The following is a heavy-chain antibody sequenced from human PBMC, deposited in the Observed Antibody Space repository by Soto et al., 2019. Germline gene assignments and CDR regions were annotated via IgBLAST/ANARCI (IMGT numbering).Heavy chain of an antibody. D-gene: IGHD2-8*01. V-gene: IGHV1-46*01. CDR1: GGTFSSYT. J-gene: IGHJ4*02. CDR2: INPSDGST. Sequence: ASVKVSCKASGGTFSSYTISWVRQAPGQGLEWMGMINPSDGSTDYAQKFQGRVTMTTDTSTTTVYMELSSLRSDDTAVYYCARPPFPGCINGVCYPCDHWGQGTLVTVSS. CDR3: ARPPFPGCINGVCYPCDH.